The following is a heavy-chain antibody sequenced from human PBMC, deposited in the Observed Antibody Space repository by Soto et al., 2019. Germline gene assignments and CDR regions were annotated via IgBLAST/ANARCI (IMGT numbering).Heavy chain of an antibody. D-gene: IGHD3-16*02. V-gene: IGHV4-30-2*01. Sequence: PSETLSLTCTVSGASISNGGYSWNWIRQPPGKGLEWIGNVFQVGSTYYNPSLKSRVTISVDRSKNQFSLKLSSVTAADTAVYYCARSELRLGELSPLDFDYWGQGTLVTVSS. J-gene: IGHJ4*02. CDR3: ARSELRLGELSPLDFDY. CDR2: VFQVGST. CDR1: GASISNGGYS.